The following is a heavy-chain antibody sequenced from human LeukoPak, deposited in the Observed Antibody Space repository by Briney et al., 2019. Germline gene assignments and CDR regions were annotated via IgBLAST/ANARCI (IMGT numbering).Heavy chain of an antibody. D-gene: IGHD7-27*01. CDR1: GYTFTSYD. J-gene: IGHJ4*02. CDR3: ARGPPNWGYDY. V-gene: IGHV1-8*01. Sequence: ASVKVSCKASGYTFTSYDINWVRQATGQGPEWMGWMSPNSGNTGYAQKFQGRVTMTRSTSMSTAYMELSSLRPEDTAVYYCARGPPNWGYDYWGQGTLVTVSS. CDR2: MSPNSGNT.